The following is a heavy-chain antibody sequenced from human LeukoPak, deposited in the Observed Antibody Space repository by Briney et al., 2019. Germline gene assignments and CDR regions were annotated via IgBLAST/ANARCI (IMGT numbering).Heavy chain of an antibody. CDR3: ARRYYDILTGYLNDY. Sequence: PSETLSLTCAVYGGSFSGYYWSWIRQPPGKGLEWIGEINHSGSTNYNPSLKSRVTISVDTSKNQFSLKLSSVTAADTAVYYCARRYYDILTGYLNDYWGQGTLVTVSS. CDR1: GGSFSGYY. D-gene: IGHD3-9*01. J-gene: IGHJ4*02. V-gene: IGHV4-34*01. CDR2: INHSGST.